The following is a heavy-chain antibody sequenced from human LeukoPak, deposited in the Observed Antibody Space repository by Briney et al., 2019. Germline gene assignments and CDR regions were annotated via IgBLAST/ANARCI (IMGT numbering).Heavy chain of an antibody. V-gene: IGHV3-7*01. J-gene: IGHJ5*02. CDR2: IKEDGSDK. D-gene: IGHD4-17*01. CDR1: GFIFSTYW. Sequence: GGSLRLSCAASGFIFSTYWMAWVRQAPGKGLEWVANIKEDGSDKNYVVSMKGRFTISRDNAKNSLYLQMNSLRAEDTAVYYCARDREIKTTVFWFDPWGQGALVTVSS. CDR3: ARDREIKTTVFWFDP.